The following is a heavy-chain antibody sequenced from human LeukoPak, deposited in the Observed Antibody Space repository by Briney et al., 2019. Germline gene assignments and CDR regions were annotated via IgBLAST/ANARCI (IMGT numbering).Heavy chain of an antibody. CDR2: MNPNSGNT. V-gene: IGHV1-8*01. Sequence: ASVKVSCKASGYTFINYDINWVRQATGQGLEWMGWMNPNSGNTGYAQKFQGRVTLTRNTSITTMYMELSSLRSEDTAVYYCARGPLWFGEYGDYWGQGTLVTVSS. J-gene: IGHJ4*02. D-gene: IGHD3-10*01. CDR3: ARGPLWFGEYGDY. CDR1: GYTFINYD.